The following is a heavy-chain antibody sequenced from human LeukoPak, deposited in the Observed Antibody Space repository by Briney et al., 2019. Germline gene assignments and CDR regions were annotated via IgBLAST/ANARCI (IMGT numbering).Heavy chain of an antibody. CDR3: AKEYSGSFSPFPSYFDY. Sequence: GGSLRLSCAASGFTFSSYGMSWVRQAPGKGLEWVSAISGSGGSTYYADFVKGRFTISRDNSKNTLYLQMNSLRAEDTAVYYCAKEYSGSFSPFPSYFDYWGQGTLVTVSS. CDR1: GFTFSSYG. J-gene: IGHJ4*02. V-gene: IGHV3-23*01. CDR2: ISGSGGST. D-gene: IGHD1-26*01.